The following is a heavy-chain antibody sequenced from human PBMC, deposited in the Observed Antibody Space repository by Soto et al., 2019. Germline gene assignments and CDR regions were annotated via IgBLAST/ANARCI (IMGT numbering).Heavy chain of an antibody. CDR2: IIPIFGTA. J-gene: IGHJ4*02. D-gene: IGHD3-10*01. CDR1: GGTFSSYA. Sequence: SVKVSCKASGGTFSSYAISWVRQAPGQGLEWMGGIIPIFGTANYAQKFQGRVTITADESTSTAYMELSSLRSEDTAVYYCARGVGGTMVRGVSRPPPLFYWGQGTLVTV. V-gene: IGHV1-69*13. CDR3: ARGVGGTMVRGVSRPPPLFY.